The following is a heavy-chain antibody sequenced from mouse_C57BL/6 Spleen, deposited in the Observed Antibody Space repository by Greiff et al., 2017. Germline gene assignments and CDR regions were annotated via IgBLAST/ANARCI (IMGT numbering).Heavy chain of an antibody. CDR3: ANYCSSYRTWFAY. J-gene: IGHJ3*01. CDR1: GYTFTDYY. Sequence: EVQLQQSGPELVKPGASVKISCKASGYTFTDYYMNWVKQSHGKSLEWIGDINPNNGGTSYNQKFTGKATLTVDKSSSTAYMELRSLTSEDSAVYYCANYCSSYRTWFAYWGEGTLVTVSA. D-gene: IGHD1-1*01. V-gene: IGHV1-26*01. CDR2: INPNNGGT.